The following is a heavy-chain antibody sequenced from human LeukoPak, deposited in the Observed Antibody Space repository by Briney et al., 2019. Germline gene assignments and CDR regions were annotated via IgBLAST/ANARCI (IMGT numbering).Heavy chain of an antibody. Sequence: SETLSLTCTVSGGSISTNDYFWSWIRQSPEKSLEWIGYIHYSGITKSNPSLESRLTLSVDTSKNQLSLRLTSVTAADTAVYCASPPLTTATSDYFALGGLGPLATVSS. CDR2: IHYSGIT. J-gene: IGHJ4*02. D-gene: IGHD4-17*01. CDR1: GGSISTNDYF. CDR3: ASPPLTTATSDYFAL. V-gene: IGHV4-30-4*01.